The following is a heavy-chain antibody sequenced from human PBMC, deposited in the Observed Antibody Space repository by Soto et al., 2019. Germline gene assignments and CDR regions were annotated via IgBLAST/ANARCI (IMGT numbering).Heavy chain of an antibody. V-gene: IGHV4-39*01. CDR3: ARQRTSLVTQAYCDG. Sequence: PSVTMSLTCTVTGDSLSSRSYNWGWIRQTPGKGLAWIGGIYYSGSTYNNPSLRSRGSMSIDTSKDQFSLKLKSVTAADTALYFCARQRTSLVTQAYCDGWGQGSRGTVPQ. D-gene: IGHD2-21*02. CDR2: IYYSGST. CDR1: GDSLSSRSYN. J-gene: IGHJ4*02.